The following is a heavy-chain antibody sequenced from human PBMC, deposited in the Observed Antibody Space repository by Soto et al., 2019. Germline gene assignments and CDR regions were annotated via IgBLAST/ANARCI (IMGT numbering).Heavy chain of an antibody. J-gene: IGHJ3*02. CDR3: ASFSTGWLRRRGPLLLGSAFDI. D-gene: IGHD5-12*01. V-gene: IGHV4-39*01. CDR2: IYYSGST. CDR1: GGSISSSSYY. Sequence: PSETLSLTCTVSGGSISSSSYYWGWIRQPPGKGLEWIGSIYYSGSTYYNPSLKSRVTISVDTSKNQFSLKLSSVTAADTAVYYCASFSTGWLRRRGPLLLGSAFDIWGQGTMVTVSS.